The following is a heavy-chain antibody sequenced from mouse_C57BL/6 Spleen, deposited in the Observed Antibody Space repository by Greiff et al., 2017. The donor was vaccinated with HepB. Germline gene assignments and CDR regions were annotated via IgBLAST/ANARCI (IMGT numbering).Heavy chain of an antibody. CDR3: TRGYYNGSSYYYAMDY. V-gene: IGHV5-9-1*02. CDR1: GFTFSSYA. CDR2: ISSGGDYI. J-gene: IGHJ4*01. D-gene: IGHD1-1*01. Sequence: EVMLVESGEGLVKPGGSLKLSCTASGFTFSSYAMSWVRQTPEKRLEWVAYISSGGDYINSADTVKGRFPFSRDNARNTLYLQRSSLKSEDTAMYYSTRGYYNGSSYYYAMDYWGQVTSVTVSS.